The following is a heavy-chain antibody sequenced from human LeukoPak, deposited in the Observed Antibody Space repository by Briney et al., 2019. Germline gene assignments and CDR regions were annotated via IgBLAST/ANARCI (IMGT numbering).Heavy chain of an antibody. D-gene: IGHD3-22*01. CDR2: IYHSGST. Sequence: PSETLSLTCAVSGGSISSGGYSWGWIRQPPGKGLEWIGYIYHSGSTYYNPSLKSRVTISVDRSKNQFSLKLSSVTAADTAVYYCARGDIHYYDSSYAFDIWGQGTMVTVSS. J-gene: IGHJ3*02. V-gene: IGHV4-30-2*01. CDR3: ARGDIHYYDSSYAFDI. CDR1: GGSISSGGYS.